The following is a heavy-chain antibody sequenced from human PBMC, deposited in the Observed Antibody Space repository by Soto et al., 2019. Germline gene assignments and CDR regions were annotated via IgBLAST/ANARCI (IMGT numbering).Heavy chain of an antibody. CDR3: GRVKRETFQKKNEY. V-gene: IGHV4-61*03. CDR1: GGSVSTDFYN. J-gene: IGHJ4*02. CDR2: ISHSGST. Sequence: QVQLRESGPGLVKPSETLSLTCTVSGGSVSTDFYNWRWIRQPPGKGLEWVGDISHSGSTNYNPSLKSRATISVDTSKNRFSLKVTSVTAADTAVYNCGRVKRETFQKKNEYWGQGILVIVSS.